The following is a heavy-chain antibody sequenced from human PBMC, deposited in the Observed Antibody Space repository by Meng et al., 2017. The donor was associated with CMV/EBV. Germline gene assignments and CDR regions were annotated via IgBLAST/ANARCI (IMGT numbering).Heavy chain of an antibody. D-gene: IGHD2-2*01. J-gene: IGHJ6*02. CDR1: GFTVSSNE. V-gene: IGHV3-21*01. CDR2: ISSSSSYI. Sequence: GESLKISCAASGFTVSSNEMSWVRQAPGKGLEWVSSISSSSSYIYYADSVKGRFTISRDNAKNSLYLQMNSLRAEDTAVYYCARVNIVVVPAAIDGSSFSYYGMDVWGQGTTVTVSS. CDR3: ARVNIVVVPAAIDGSSFSYYGMDV.